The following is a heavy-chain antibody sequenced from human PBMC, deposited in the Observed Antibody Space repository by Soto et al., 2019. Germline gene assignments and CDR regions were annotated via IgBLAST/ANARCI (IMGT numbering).Heavy chain of an antibody. J-gene: IGHJ6*02. V-gene: IGHV2-5*02. CDR3: AHRHYSDSMYV. CDR1: GISLSTSGVG. CDR2: IYWDDDK. Sequence: QITLKESGPPLVKPTQNLTLTCTFSGISLSTSGVGVGWIRQPPGKALEWLALIYWDDDKRYSPSLKSRLTITKDTSKNQVVLTMTNMDPVDTATYYCAHRHYSDSMYVWGQGTTVTVSS.